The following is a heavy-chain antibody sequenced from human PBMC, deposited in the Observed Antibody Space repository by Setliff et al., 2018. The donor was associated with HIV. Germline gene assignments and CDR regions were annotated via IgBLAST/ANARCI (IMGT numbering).Heavy chain of an antibody. Sequence: SETLSLTCTVSGYSISSGYYWSWIRQPAGKGLEWIGRIYTSGSTNYNPSLKSRVTMSVDTSKNQFSLNLNSVTAADTAVYYCARTLSTMVKTDGYYDYYYMDVWGKGTTVTVSS. CDR3: ARTLSTMVKTDGYYDYYYMDV. V-gene: IGHV4-4*07. CDR1: GYSISSGYY. D-gene: IGHD3-10*01. J-gene: IGHJ6*03. CDR2: IYTSGST.